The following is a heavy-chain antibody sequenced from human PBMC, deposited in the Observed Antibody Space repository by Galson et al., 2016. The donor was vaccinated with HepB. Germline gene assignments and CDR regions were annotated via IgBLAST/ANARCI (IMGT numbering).Heavy chain of an antibody. CDR3: ARDRSQDWFDP. D-gene: IGHD3-10*01. V-gene: IGHV4-4*02. CDR1: GGSISSSDW. Sequence: SETLFLTCAVSGGSISSSDWWSWVRQPPGRGLEWIGEVYHKGETSYNPSLKSRVTISVDTSKNQFSLKLSSVTAADTAVYYCARDRSQDWFDPWGQGTLVTVSS. J-gene: IGHJ5*02. CDR2: VYHKGET.